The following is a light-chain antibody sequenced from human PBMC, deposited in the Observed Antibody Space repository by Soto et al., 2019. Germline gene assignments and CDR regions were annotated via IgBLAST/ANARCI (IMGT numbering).Light chain of an antibody. V-gene: IGLV1-47*01. J-gene: IGLJ2*01. CDR3: AAWDDSLRGVI. CDR2: RNN. Sequence: QAVVTQPPSASGTPGQRVTISCSGGSSNIGYSYVYWYQQVPGTAPNLLIQRNNQRPSGVPDRVSGSKSGTSASLAISGLRSEDEADYFCAAWDDSLRGVIFGGGTKLTVL. CDR1: SSNIGYSY.